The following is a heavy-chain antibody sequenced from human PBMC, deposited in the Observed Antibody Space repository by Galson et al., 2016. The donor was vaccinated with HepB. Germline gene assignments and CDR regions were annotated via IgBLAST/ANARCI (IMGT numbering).Heavy chain of an antibody. J-gene: IGHJ4*02. V-gene: IGHV1-69*13. CDR1: GGPFTNYA. CDR2: IIPFFLTP. D-gene: IGHD2-2*01. CDR3: ARESTEYISTWVKFDF. Sequence: SVKVSCKAVGGPFTNYAVNWVRQAPGQGLEWMGGIIPFFLTPSYPHKFQDRVTISADQSTSTVFMELRMLTSEDTAVYFCARESTEYISTWVKFDFWGQGTRVAVSS.